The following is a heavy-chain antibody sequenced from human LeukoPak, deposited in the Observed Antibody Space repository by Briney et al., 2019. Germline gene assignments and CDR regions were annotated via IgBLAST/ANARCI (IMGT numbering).Heavy chain of an antibody. CDR2: IYHSGST. Sequence: SETLSLTCTVSGYSISSGYYWGWTRQPPGKGLEWIGSIYHSGSTYYNPSLKSRVTISVDTSKNQFSLKLSSVTAADTAVYYCARAILGDFGTNWFDPWGQGTLVTVSS. J-gene: IGHJ5*02. V-gene: IGHV4-38-2*02. CDR1: GYSISSGYY. CDR3: ARAILGDFGTNWFDP. D-gene: IGHD2-21*02.